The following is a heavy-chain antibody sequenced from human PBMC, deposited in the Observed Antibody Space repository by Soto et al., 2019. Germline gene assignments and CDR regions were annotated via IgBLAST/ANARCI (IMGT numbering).Heavy chain of an antibody. J-gene: IGHJ4*02. D-gene: IGHD1-7*01. CDR2: IYYSGST. CDR3: ARHPTKFGTGTSYYFDY. Sequence: QVQLQESGPGLVKPSETLSLTCTVSGGSISSYYWSWIRQPPGKGLEWIWYIYYSGSTNYNPSLKSRVTRSVDPPKNQFSLKLTSVNAADTAGYYCARHPTKFGTGTSYYFDYWGQGTLVPVSS. V-gene: IGHV4-59*08. CDR1: GGSISSYY.